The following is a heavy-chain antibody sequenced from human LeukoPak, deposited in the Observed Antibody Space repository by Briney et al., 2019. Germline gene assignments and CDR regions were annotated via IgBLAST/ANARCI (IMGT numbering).Heavy chain of an antibody. CDR3: ARAPSSGWYDY. CDR2: ISRKGGST. Sequence: GGSLRLSCAASGFTFSSYDMHWVRQAPPNGLQYSSAISRKGGSTYYANSVRGRFTTSRDNSKNTLYLQMGSLRAEDMAIYYCARAPSSGWYDYWGQGTLVTVSS. V-gene: IGHV3-64*01. CDR1: GFTFSSYD. D-gene: IGHD6-19*01. J-gene: IGHJ4*02.